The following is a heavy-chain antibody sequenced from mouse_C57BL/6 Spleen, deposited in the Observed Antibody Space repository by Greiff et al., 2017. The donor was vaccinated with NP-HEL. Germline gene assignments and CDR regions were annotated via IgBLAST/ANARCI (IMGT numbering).Heavy chain of an antibody. Sequence: EVMLVESGGGLVKPGGSLKLSCAASGFTFSDYGMHWVRQAPEKGLEWVAYISSGSSTLYYADTVKGRFTISRDKTKNTLFLQMTSLRSEDTAMYYCARGRAWYAYWGQGTLVTVSA. CDR3: ARGRAWYAY. CDR2: ISSGSSTL. CDR1: GFTFSDYG. J-gene: IGHJ3*01. V-gene: IGHV5-17*01.